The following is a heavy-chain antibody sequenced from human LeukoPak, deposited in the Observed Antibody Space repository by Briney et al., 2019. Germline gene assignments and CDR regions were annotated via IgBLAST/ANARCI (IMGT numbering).Heavy chain of an antibody. J-gene: IGHJ4*02. Sequence: ASVKVSCKASGYTFTSYYMHWVRQAPGQGIEWMGIINPSGGSTSYAQKFQARVTMTRDTSTTTVYMELSSLRSEDTAVYYCARGPPPYGSGTYYLDYWGQGTLVTVSS. CDR2: INPSGGST. D-gene: IGHD3-10*01. CDR1: GYTFTSYY. V-gene: IGHV1-46*01. CDR3: ARGPPPYGSGTYYLDY.